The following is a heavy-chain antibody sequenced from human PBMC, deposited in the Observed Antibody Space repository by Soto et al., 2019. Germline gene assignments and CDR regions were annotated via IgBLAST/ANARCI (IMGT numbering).Heavy chain of an antibody. CDR2: INPSGGST. D-gene: IGHD4-17*01. CDR1: GYTFTSYY. Sequence: QVQLVQSGAEVKKPGASVKVSCKASGYTFTSYYMHWVRQAPGQGLEWMGIINPSGGSTSYARKFQGRITMTRDTSTSTVYMELSSLRSEDTAVYYCARDRLNGDENWYFDLWGRGTLVTVSS. V-gene: IGHV1-46*01. J-gene: IGHJ2*01. CDR3: ARDRLNGDENWYFDL.